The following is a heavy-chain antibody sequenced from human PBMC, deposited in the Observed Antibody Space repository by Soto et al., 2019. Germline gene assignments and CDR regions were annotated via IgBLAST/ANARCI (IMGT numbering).Heavy chain of an antibody. CDR3: ARHSYYYDSSGYNHY. V-gene: IGHV4-39*01. Sequence: SETLSLTCTVSGGSISSSSYYWGWIRQPPGKGLEWIGSIYYSGSTYYNPSLKSRVTISVDTSKNQFSLKLSSVTAADTAVYYCARHSYYYDSSGYNHYWGQGNLVTVSS. CDR2: IYYSGST. CDR1: GGSISSSSYY. D-gene: IGHD3-22*01. J-gene: IGHJ4*02.